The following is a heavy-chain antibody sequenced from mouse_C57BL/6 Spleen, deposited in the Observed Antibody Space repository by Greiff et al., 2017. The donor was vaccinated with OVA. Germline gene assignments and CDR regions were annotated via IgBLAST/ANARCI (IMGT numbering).Heavy chain of an antibody. CDR2: IDPENGDT. J-gene: IGHJ3*01. D-gene: IGHD2-5*01. CDR3: TTGSNYWFAY. CDR1: GFNIKDDY. V-gene: IGHV14-4*01. Sequence: EVKVVESGAELVRPGASVKLSCTASGFNIKDDYMHWVKQRPEQGLEWIGWIDPENGDTEYASKFQGKATITADTSSNTAYLQLSSLTSEDTAVYYCTTGSNYWFAYWGQGTLVTVSA.